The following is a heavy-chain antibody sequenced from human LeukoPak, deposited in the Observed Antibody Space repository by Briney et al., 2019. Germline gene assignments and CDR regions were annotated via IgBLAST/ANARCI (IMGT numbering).Heavy chain of an antibody. Sequence: GGSLRLSCAASGFTFSSYWMHWVRQAPGKGLVWVSRINSDGSSTSYADSVKGRLAISRDNSKNTLYLQMNRLRAEDTALYYCAKHIGSGSGQDALDFWGQGTMVTVSS. V-gene: IGHV3-74*01. D-gene: IGHD3-3*01. CDR1: GFTFSSYW. CDR3: AKHIGSGSGQDALDF. J-gene: IGHJ3*01. CDR2: INSDGSST.